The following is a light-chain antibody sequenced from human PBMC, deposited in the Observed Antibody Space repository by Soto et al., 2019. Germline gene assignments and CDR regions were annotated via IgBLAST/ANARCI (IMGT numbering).Light chain of an antibody. CDR2: GNT. J-gene: IGLJ2*01. V-gene: IGLV1-40*01. CDR3: QSYDSSLSGSQV. Sequence: QSVLTQPPSVSGAPGQRVTISCTGSNSNIGAAYDVHWYQHLPGAAPKLLIYGNTNRPSGVPDRFSGSKSGTSASLAITGLQAEDEADYYCQSYDSSLSGSQVFGGGTKVTVL. CDR1: NSNIGAAYD.